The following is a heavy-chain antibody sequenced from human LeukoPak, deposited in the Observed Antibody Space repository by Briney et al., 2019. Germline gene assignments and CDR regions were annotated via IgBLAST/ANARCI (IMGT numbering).Heavy chain of an antibody. J-gene: IGHJ4*02. D-gene: IGHD3-22*01. CDR3: ARDEGGTYYYDSSGYL. Sequence: ASVKVSCKASGYTFTSYYMHWVRQAPGQGLEWMGIINPSGGGTSYAQKFQGRVTMTRDTSTSTVYMELSSLRSEDTAVYYCARDEGGTYYYDSSGYLWGQGTLVTVSS. V-gene: IGHV1-46*01. CDR1: GYTFTSYY. CDR2: INPSGGGT.